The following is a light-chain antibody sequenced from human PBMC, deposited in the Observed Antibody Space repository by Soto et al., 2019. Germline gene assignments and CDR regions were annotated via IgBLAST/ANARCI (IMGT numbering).Light chain of an antibody. J-gene: IGLJ2*01. CDR3: CSYAGSRTFT. CDR2: EVT. CDR1: GSDIGANNL. V-gene: IGLV2-23*02. Sequence: ARTHPASVSGSAGQSITISCAGGGSDIGANNLVSWYQQHPGTVPRLLIFEVTKRPTGISSRFSGSKSGNTASLTISGLRAEDEADYHCCSYAGSRTFTFGGGTQLTVL.